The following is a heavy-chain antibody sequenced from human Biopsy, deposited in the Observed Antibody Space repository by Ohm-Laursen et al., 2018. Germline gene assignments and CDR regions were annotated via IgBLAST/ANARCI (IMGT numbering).Heavy chain of an antibody. V-gene: IGHV4-59*01. D-gene: IGHD5/OR15-5a*01. CDR2: IYNSGST. CDR3: ARGEAGVYDALDI. Sequence: TLSLTCTVSGGSMSSYYWTWIRQPLGKGLEWIGYIYNSGSTNYNPSLKSRVTISVAVDTSKSQFSLRLSSVTAADTAMYYCARGEAGVYDALDIWGQGTMVIVSS. J-gene: IGHJ3*02. CDR1: GGSMSSYY.